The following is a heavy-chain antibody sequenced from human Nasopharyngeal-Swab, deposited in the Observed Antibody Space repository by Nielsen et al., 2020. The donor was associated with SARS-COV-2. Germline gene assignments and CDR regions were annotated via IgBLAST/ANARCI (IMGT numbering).Heavy chain of an antibody. CDR2: ISGSGSGT. CDR3: AKGGVSVYGDYYYFDF. V-gene: IGHV3-23*01. Sequence: GESLKISCAASGFTFDTFGMTWVRQAPGKGLEWVSRISGSGSGTYYADSVKGRFTISRDNSKNTLYLQMNSLRADDTAVYYCAKGGVSVYGDYYYFDFWGQGTLVTVSS. CDR1: GFTFDTFG. D-gene: IGHD4-17*01. J-gene: IGHJ4*02.